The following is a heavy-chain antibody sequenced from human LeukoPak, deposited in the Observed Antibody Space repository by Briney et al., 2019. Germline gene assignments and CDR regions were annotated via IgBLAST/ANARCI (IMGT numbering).Heavy chain of an antibody. Sequence: GASVKVSCKASGYTFTSYGISWVRQATGQGLEWMGWMNPNSGNTGYAQKFQGRVTMTRNTSISTAYMELSSLRSEDTAVYYCARGLRWAGATYMDVWGKGTTVTISS. J-gene: IGHJ6*03. CDR1: GYTFTSYG. CDR2: MNPNSGNT. V-gene: IGHV1-8*02. D-gene: IGHD1-26*01. CDR3: ARGLRWAGATYMDV.